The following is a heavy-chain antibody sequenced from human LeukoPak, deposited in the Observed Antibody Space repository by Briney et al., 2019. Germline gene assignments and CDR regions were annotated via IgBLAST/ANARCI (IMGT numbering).Heavy chain of an antibody. CDR3: ARGQGDFWSGYYYYYYMDV. CDR2: ISSSSGTI. D-gene: IGHD3-3*01. Sequence: PGRSLRLSYAASGFTFSSYSMNWVRQAPGKGLEWVSYISSSSGTIYNADSATGRFTISRDNAKNSLYLQMNSLRAEDTALYYCARGQGDFWSGYYYYYYMDVWGKGTTVTVSS. V-gene: IGHV3-48*04. J-gene: IGHJ6*03. CDR1: GFTFSSYS.